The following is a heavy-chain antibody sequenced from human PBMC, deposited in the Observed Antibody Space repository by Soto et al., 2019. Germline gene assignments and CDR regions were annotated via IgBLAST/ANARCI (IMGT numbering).Heavy chain of an antibody. D-gene: IGHD3-10*01. Sequence: EVQLVESGGGLIQPGGSLRLSCAVSGFTVSNNYMSWVRQAPGKGLEGVSVIYSGGYTAYGDSVKGRFTISRDNSKNTQYLQRNSLSAANPAVFFGATTAGGGGYGGQGTLVTVSS. V-gene: IGHV3-53*01. CDR1: GFTVSNNY. CDR3: ATTAGGGGY. J-gene: IGHJ4*02. CDR2: IYSGGYT.